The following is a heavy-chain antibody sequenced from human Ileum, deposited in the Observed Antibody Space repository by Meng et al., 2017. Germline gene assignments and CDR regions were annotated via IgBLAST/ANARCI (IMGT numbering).Heavy chain of an antibody. CDR2: VHYSGSR. CDR3: ARFCGSGTLEVHDY. D-gene: IGHD3-10*01. Sequence: DSCPAIVRRSDTLSLSSNAPGCSCSVDTYYWRCCPKHPWKGLEWIGLVHYSGSRNYDPSLKGRVTMSVYTSKNQVSLRLTAVTAADTAVYYCARFCGSGTLEVHDYWGQGTLVTVSS. CDR1: GCSCSVDTYY. V-gene: IGHV4-61*01. J-gene: IGHJ4*02.